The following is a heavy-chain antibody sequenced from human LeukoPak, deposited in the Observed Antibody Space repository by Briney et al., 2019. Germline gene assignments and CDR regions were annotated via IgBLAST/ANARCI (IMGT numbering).Heavy chain of an antibody. Sequence: SETLSLTCAVYGGSFSGYYWRWIRQPPGKGLEWIGEINHSGSTNYNPSLKSRVTISVDTSKNQFSLKLSSVTAADTAVYYCARLDGLSDAFDIWGQGTMVTVSS. J-gene: IGHJ3*02. CDR1: GGSFSGYY. CDR2: INHSGST. V-gene: IGHV4-34*01. CDR3: ARLDGLSDAFDI. D-gene: IGHD1-1*01.